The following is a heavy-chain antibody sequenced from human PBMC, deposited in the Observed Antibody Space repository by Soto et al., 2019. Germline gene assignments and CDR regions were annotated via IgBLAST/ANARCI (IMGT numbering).Heavy chain of an antibody. CDR2: ISGSGLTI. J-gene: IGHJ5*02. V-gene: IGHV3-48*03. D-gene: IGHD5-12*01. CDR1: GFIFSDYE. Sequence: GGSLRLSCAASGFIFSDYEINWVRQAPGKGLEWVSYISGSGLTIYYADSVKGRFTISRDNAKNSLYLQMNSLGVEDTAVYYCASGPYRNTYNWFDSWGQGTLVTVSS. CDR3: ASGPYRNTYNWFDS.